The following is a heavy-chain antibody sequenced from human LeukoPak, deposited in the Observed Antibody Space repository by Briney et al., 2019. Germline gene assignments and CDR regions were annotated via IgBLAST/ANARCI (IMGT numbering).Heavy chain of an antibody. Sequence: GASVKVSCKASGYTFTSYAMHWVRQAPGQRLEWMGWISAYNGNTNYAQKLQGRVTMTTDTSTSTAYMELRSLRSDDTAVYYCARGLPRIAVAENPHYGMDVWGQGTTVTVSS. CDR1: GYTFTSYA. D-gene: IGHD6-19*01. CDR2: ISAYNGNT. CDR3: ARGLPRIAVAENPHYGMDV. V-gene: IGHV1-18*01. J-gene: IGHJ6*02.